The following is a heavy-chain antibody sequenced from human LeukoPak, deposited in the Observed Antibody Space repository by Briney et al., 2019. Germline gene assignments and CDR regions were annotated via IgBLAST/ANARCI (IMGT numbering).Heavy chain of an antibody. D-gene: IGHD3-10*01. Sequence: PGGSLRLSCAASGFTFSSYAMSWVRQAPGKGLEWVSAISGSGGSTYYADSAKGRFTISRDNSKNTLYLQMNSLRAEDTAVYYCAKDWDMVRGVIRGEPYYYYYGMDVWGQGTTVTVSS. CDR1: GFTFSSYA. V-gene: IGHV3-23*01. CDR3: AKDWDMVRGVIRGEPYYYYYGMDV. CDR2: ISGSGGST. J-gene: IGHJ6*02.